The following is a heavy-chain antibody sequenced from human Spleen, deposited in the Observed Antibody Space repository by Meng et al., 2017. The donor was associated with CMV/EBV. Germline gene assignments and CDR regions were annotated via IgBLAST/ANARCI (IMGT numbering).Heavy chain of an antibody. Sequence: SETLSLTCTVSGGSISSSIYYWGWIRQPPGKGLEWIGSIHYSESTYYNLSLKSRVTISLDTSKNQFSLRLSSVTAADTAVYYCARDTGYFDYWGQGTLVTVSS. CDR1: GGSISSSIYY. CDR3: ARDTGYFDY. V-gene: IGHV4-39*07. J-gene: IGHJ4*02. CDR2: IHYSEST.